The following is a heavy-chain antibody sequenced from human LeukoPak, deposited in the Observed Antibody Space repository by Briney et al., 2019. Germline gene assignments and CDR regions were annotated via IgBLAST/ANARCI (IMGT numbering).Heavy chain of an antibody. CDR2: INPNHGDT. Sequence: VASVKVSCKASGYTFTSYAMNWVRQAPGQGLEWMGWINPNHGDTNYAQKFQDRVSMTRDTSISTAYMHLSRLRSADTAVYYCARSPHILTGENFDYWGQGTLLTVSS. D-gene: IGHD3-9*01. CDR1: GYTFTSYA. CDR3: ARSPHILTGENFDY. J-gene: IGHJ4*02. V-gene: IGHV1-2*02.